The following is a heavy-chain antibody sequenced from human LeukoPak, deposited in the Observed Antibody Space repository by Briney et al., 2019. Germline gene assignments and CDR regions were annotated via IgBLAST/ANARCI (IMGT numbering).Heavy chain of an antibody. Sequence: GESLKISCKASGYSFTSYWISWVRQMPGRGLEWMGRIDPSDSYTNYSPSFQGHVTISADKSISTAYLQWSSLKASDTAMYYCARLHFDPIEVWGQGTLVTVSS. J-gene: IGHJ4*02. CDR3: ARLHFDPIEV. CDR1: GYSFTSYW. CDR2: IDPSDSYT. V-gene: IGHV5-10-1*01. D-gene: IGHD3-9*01.